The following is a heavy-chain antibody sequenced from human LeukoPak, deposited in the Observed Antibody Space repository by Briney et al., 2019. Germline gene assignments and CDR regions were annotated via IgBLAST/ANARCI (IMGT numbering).Heavy chain of an antibody. CDR1: GFTFSSYE. J-gene: IGHJ4*02. CDR2: ISSSGSTI. Sequence: PGGSLRLSCAASGFTFSSYEMNWDRQAPGKGLEWVSYISSSGSTIYYADSVKGRFTISRDNAKNSLYLQMNSLRAEDTAVYYCARDGETSNWGVLFWGQGTLVTVSS. D-gene: IGHD7-27*01. V-gene: IGHV3-48*03. CDR3: ARDGETSNWGVLF.